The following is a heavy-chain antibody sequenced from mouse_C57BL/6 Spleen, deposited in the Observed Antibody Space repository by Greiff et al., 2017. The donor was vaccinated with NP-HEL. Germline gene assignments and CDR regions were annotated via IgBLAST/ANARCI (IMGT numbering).Heavy chain of an antibody. V-gene: IGHV1-64*01. J-gene: IGHJ4*01. CDR3: ARYEDSNYLMDY. Sequence: QVQLQQPGAELVKPGASVKLSCKASGYTFTSYWMHWVKQRPGQGLEWIGMIHPNSGSTNYNEKFKSKATLTVDKSSSTAYMQLSSLTSEDSAVYYCARYEDSNYLMDYWGQGTSVTVSS. D-gene: IGHD2-5*01. CDR2: IHPNSGST. CDR1: GYTFTSYW.